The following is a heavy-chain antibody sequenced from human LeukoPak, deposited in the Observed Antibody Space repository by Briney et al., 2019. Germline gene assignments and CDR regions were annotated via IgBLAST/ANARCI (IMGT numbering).Heavy chain of an antibody. J-gene: IGHJ5*02. V-gene: IGHV1-8*01. Sequence: GASVKVSCKASGYTFTSHDINWVRQATGQGLEWMGWMNPNSGNTGYAQKFQGRVTMTRGTSISTAYMELSSLTSEDTAMYYCARMDRGYDNIRINWFDPWGQGTLVTVSS. CDR2: MNPNSGNT. CDR3: ARMDRGYDNIRINWFDP. D-gene: IGHD5-12*01. CDR1: GYTFTSHD.